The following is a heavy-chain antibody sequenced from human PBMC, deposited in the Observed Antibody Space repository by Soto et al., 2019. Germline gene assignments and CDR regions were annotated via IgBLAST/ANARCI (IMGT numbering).Heavy chain of an antibody. J-gene: IGHJ5*02. CDR2: IYNSGTT. CDR3: ARDPAP. Sequence: QVQLQESGPGLVKPSETLSLTCTVSGGSITRGGYYWSWIRQHPGKGLEWIGYIYNSGTTYYNPCRKSLVTISVDTSKNQFSLKLTSVTAADTAVYYCARDPAPWGQGTLVTVSS. V-gene: IGHV4-31*01. CDR1: GGSITRGGYY.